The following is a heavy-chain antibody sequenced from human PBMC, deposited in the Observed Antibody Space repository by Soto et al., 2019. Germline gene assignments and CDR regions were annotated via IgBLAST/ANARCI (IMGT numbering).Heavy chain of an antibody. J-gene: IGHJ4*02. CDR3: AHRPYGSGSYYPPYFDY. Sequence: TLSLTCIVSDGSISGYFWSWSRQPPGKALEWLALIYWDDDKRYSPSLKSRLTITKDTSKNQVVLTMTNMDPVDTATYYCAHRPYGSGSYYPPYFDYWGQGTLVTVSS. D-gene: IGHD3-10*01. CDR1: DGSISGYF. CDR2: IYWDDDK. V-gene: IGHV2-5*08.